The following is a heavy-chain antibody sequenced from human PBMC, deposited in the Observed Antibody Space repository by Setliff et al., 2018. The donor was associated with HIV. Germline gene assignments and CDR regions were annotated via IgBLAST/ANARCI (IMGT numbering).Heavy chain of an antibody. CDR3: AKCGGVTCYSASWYFDY. D-gene: IGHD2-15*01. CDR2: IRYDGSNQ. CDR1: ELTFSNYA. J-gene: IGHJ4*02. V-gene: IGHV3-30*02. Sequence: PGGSLRLSCAASELTFSNYAMTWVRQAPGKGLEWVAFIRYDGSNQYYADSVKGRFTISRDNSKNTLYLQMNSLRAEDTAVYYCAKCGGVTCYSASWYFDYWGQGTLVTVSS.